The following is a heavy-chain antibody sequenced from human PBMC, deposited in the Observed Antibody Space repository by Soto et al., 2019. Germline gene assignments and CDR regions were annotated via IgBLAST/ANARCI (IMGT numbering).Heavy chain of an antibody. CDR2: IISTGGTT. Sequence: EEQLLESGGGLVQPGGSLRLSCAASGFTFSRYAMTWVRQAAGQGLEWVSTIISTGGTTYYADSVKGRFTISRDNSKNTLSLQMNSLSAADPAVYYCAKVYGDYYHAFPMWGQGTMVTVSS. V-gene: IGHV3-23*01. CDR3: AKVYGDYYHAFPM. J-gene: IGHJ3*02. D-gene: IGHD4-17*01. CDR1: GFTFSRYA.